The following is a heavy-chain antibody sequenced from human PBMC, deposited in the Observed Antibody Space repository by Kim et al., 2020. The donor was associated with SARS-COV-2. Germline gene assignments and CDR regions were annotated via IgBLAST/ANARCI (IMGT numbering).Heavy chain of an antibody. CDR1: GFTFSRFW. J-gene: IGHJ4*02. CDR2: IKEDGSEK. Sequence: GGSLRLSCAGSGFTFSRFWMSWVRQAPGKGLEWVANIKEDGSEKYYVDSVRGRFTISRDNAKNSLYLQMNSLRVEDTAVYYCAREQDWGQGTLVTVSS. V-gene: IGHV3-7*01. CDR3: AREQD.